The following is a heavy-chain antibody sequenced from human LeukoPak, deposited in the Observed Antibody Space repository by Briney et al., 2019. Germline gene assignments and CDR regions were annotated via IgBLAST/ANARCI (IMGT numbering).Heavy chain of an antibody. V-gene: IGHV4-38-2*02. Sequence: SETLSLTCTVSGYSISSGYYGFGIRKPPGRGREGIGSINRSGSTNYNPSLKSRVTISVDTSKNQFSLKVSSVTAADTAVYYCARGDCSSTICYSPMDVWGKGNTVIVSS. D-gene: IGHD2-2*01. J-gene: IGHJ6*03. CDR2: INRSGST. CDR3: ARGDCSSTICYSPMDV. CDR1: GYSISSGYY.